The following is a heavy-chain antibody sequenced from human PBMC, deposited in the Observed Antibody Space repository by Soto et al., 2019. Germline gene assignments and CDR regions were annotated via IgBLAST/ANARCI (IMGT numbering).Heavy chain of an antibody. V-gene: IGHV3-49*03. CDR3: TRVGIYYYYYGMDV. J-gene: IGHJ6*01. CDR2: IRSKAYGGTT. Sequence: GGSLRLSCTASGFTFGDYAMSWFRQAPGKGLEWVGFIRSKAYGGTTEYAASVKGRFTISRDDSKSIAYLQMNSLKTEDTAVYYWTRVGIYYYYYGMDVWGQGTTVTVSS. CDR1: GFTFGDYA.